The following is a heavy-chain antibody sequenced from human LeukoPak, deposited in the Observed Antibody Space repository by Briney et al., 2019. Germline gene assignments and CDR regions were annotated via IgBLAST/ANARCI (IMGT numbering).Heavy chain of an antibody. Sequence: ASVKVSCKASGYTFTSYGISWVRQAPGQGLEWMGWISAYNGNTNYAQKLQGRVTMTTDTSTSTAYMELRSLRSDDTAVYYCARDRDSSGYYYEGNFVYWGQGTLVTVSS. CDR1: GYTFTSYG. D-gene: IGHD3-22*01. CDR2: ISAYNGNT. J-gene: IGHJ4*02. V-gene: IGHV1-18*01. CDR3: ARDRDSSGYYYEGNFVY.